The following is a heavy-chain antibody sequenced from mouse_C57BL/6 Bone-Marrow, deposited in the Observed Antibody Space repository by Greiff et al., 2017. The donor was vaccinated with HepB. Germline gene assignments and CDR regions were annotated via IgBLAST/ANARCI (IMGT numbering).Heavy chain of an antibody. CDR3: ARGADFDY. V-gene: IGHV1-69*01. J-gene: IGHJ2*01. CDR2: IDPSDSYT. CDR1: GYTFTSYW. Sequence: QVQLQQPGAELVMPGASVKLSCKASGYTFTSYWMHWVKQRPGQGLEWIGEIDPSDSYTNYNQKFKGKSTLTVDKSSSTAYMQLSSLTSEDCAVYYCARGADFDYWGQGTTLTVSS.